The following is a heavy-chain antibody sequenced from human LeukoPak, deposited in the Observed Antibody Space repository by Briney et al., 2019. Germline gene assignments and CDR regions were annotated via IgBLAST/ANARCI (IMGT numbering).Heavy chain of an antibody. J-gene: IGHJ4*02. CDR1: AFSFSSYC. CDR3: AKSISRDGFDY. Sequence: GRSLTPSCAVSAFSFSSYCMQWVSQEAGKGLEWVAVISYDGSNKYYADSVNGRFTISRDNSKNTLYLQMNSLRAEDTAVYYCAKSISRDGFDYWGQGTLVTVSS. CDR2: ISYDGSNK. V-gene: IGHV3-30*18. D-gene: IGHD1-14*01.